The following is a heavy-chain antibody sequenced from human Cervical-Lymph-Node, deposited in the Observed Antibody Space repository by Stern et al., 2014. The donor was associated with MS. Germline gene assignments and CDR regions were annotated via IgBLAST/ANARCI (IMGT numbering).Heavy chain of an antibody. CDR3: AKGGSGSYLD. J-gene: IGHJ4*02. Sequence: VQLVESGGGVVQPGRSLRLSCAASGFVFRRYALHWVRQAPGKGLEWVALISSDGRDKYYTDSVKGRFTGSRDNSNNTVDLEMNSLRLEDTAVYYCAKGGSGSYLDWGQGSLVTVSS. CDR2: ISSDGRDK. D-gene: IGHD1-26*01. V-gene: IGHV3-30*04. CDR1: GFVFRRYA.